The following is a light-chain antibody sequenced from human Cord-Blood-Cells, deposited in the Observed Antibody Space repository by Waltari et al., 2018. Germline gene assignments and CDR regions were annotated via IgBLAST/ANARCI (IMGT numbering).Light chain of an antibody. J-gene: IGKJ2*01. V-gene: IGKV2-24*01. CDR2: KIS. Sequence: DIVMTQTPLSSPVTLGQPASISCRSSQSLVHSDGNTYWSWLQQRPGQPPRLLIYKISNRFSGIPDRFSVRGAVTVYALKVSRVEAEDFWVYYCMQATRFPHREMYTFGHGTKLEIK. CDR3: MQATRFPHREMYT. CDR1: QSLVHSDGNTY.